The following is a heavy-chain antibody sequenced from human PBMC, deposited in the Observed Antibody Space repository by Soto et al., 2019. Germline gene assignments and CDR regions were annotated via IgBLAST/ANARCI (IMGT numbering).Heavy chain of an antibody. CDR1: GYTFTSYD. Sequence: ASVKVSCKASGYTFTSYDINWVRQATGQGLEWMGWMNPNSGNTGYAQKFQGRVTMTRNTSISTAYMELSSLRSEDTAVYYCARPAVNLYYYYYMDVWGKGTTVTVSS. CDR2: MNPNSGNT. V-gene: IGHV1-8*01. CDR3: ARPAVNLYYYYYMDV. D-gene: IGHD4-4*01. J-gene: IGHJ6*03.